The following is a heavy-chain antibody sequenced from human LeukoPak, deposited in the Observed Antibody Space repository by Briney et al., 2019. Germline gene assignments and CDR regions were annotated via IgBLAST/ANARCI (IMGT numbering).Heavy chain of an antibody. V-gene: IGHV4-39*01. CDR3: ARQERYCSNGVCLKHFDY. CDR2: IYYSGST. CDR1: GASISSSIYY. Sequence: PSETLSLTCTVSGASISSSIYYWGWIRQPPGKGLEWIGSIYYSGSTYYNPSLKSRVTISVDTSKNQFSLKLSSVTAADTAVYYCARQERYCSNGVCLKHFDYWGQGTLATVSS. J-gene: IGHJ4*02. D-gene: IGHD2-8*01.